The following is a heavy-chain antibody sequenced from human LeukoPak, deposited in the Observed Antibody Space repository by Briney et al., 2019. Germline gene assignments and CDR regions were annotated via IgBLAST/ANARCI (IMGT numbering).Heavy chain of an antibody. V-gene: IGHV4-61*02. CDR3: ARVTIFGVTPGYMDV. Sequence: SQTLSLXCTVSGGSISSGSYYWSWSRQPAGKGQEWIGRIYTSGSTNYNPSLKSRVTISVDTSKNQFSLKLSSVTAADTAVYYCARVTIFGVTPGYMDVWGKGTTVTVSS. CDR1: GGSISSGSYY. CDR2: IYTSGST. D-gene: IGHD3-3*01. J-gene: IGHJ6*03.